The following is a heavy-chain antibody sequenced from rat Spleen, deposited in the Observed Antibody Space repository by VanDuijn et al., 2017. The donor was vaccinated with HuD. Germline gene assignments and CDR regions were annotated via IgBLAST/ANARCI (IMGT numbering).Heavy chain of an antibody. D-gene: IGHD1-2*01. CDR2: ISTGGNT. CDR1: GFSLTSNG. CDR3: ARSDFSSPYYFDY. V-gene: IGHV2S12*01. Sequence: QVQLEESGPGLVQPSQTLSLTCTVSGFSLTSNGVSWVSQPPGKGLEWIAAISTGGNTYYNSGLKSRLGISRDTSKSQVFLKMNNLQTEDTAMHFCARSDFSSPYYFDYWGQGVMVTVSS. J-gene: IGHJ2*01.